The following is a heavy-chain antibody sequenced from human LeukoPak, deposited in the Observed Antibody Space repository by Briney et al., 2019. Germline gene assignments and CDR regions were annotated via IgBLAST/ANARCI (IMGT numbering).Heavy chain of an antibody. CDR2: INPNSGGT. V-gene: IGHV1-2*02. J-gene: IGHJ4*02. CDR3: ARGGRYFVVVPAANFDY. D-gene: IGHD2-2*01. CDR1: GYTFTCYY. Sequence: ASVKVSCKASGYTFTCYYMHWVRQAPGQGPEWMGWINPNSGGTNYAQKFQGRVTMTRDTSISTAYMELSRLRSDDTAVYYCARGGRYFVVVPAANFDYWGQGTLVTVSS.